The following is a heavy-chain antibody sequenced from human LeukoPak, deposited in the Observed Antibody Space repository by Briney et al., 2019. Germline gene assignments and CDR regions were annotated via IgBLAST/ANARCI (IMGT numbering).Heavy chain of an antibody. CDR1: GFTFSNYS. V-gene: IGHV3-48*01. D-gene: IGHD2-21*01. CDR2: ISSSSSTI. CDR3: ARPLMRLIVYGMDV. J-gene: IGHJ6*02. Sequence: GGSLRLSCAASGFTFSNYSMNWVRQAPGKGPEWVSYISSSSSTIYYADSVKGRFTISRDNSKNTLYLQMNSLRAEDTAVYYCARPLMRLIVYGMDVWGQGTTVTVSS.